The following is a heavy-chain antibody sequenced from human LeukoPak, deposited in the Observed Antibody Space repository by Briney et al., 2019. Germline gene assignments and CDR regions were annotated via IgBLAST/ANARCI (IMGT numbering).Heavy chain of an antibody. CDR3: ARGRLRYFDWLPGDAFDI. CDR1: GGSISSYY. D-gene: IGHD3-9*01. CDR2: IYYSGST. V-gene: IGHV4-4*07. J-gene: IGHJ3*02. Sequence: SETLSLTCTVSGGSISSYYWSWIRQPAGKGLEWIGSIYYSGSTYYNPSLKSRVTISVDTSKNQFSLKLSSVTAADTAVYYCARGRLRYFDWLPGDAFDIWGQGTMVTVSS.